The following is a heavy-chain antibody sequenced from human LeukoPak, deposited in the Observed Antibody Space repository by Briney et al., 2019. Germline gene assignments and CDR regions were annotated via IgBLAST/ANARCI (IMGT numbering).Heavy chain of an antibody. V-gene: IGHV4-31*03. CDR1: GGSISNGAYY. D-gene: IGHD1-14*01. CDR3: AGAGDDDS. CDR2: IYYSGST. Sequence: SETLSLTCTDSGGSISNGAYYWSWIRQPPGKGLEWIGYIYYSGSTYYNPSLKSRVTMSIDTSKNQFSLRLNSVTAADTAVYYCAGAGDDDSWGQGTLVTVSS. J-gene: IGHJ4*02.